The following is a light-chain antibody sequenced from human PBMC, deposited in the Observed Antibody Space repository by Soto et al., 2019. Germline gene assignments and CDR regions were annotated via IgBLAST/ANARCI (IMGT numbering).Light chain of an antibody. CDR3: QQSYSSPIT. J-gene: IGKJ5*01. Sequence: DIQMNQSPSSLSATVGDRVTITCRASQSISSYLNWYQQKPGKAPKLLIYAASSLQSGVPSRFSGSGSGTDFTLTISSLQSEDFATYYCQQSYSSPITFGQRTRLEVK. CDR2: AAS. CDR1: QSISSY. V-gene: IGKV1-39*01.